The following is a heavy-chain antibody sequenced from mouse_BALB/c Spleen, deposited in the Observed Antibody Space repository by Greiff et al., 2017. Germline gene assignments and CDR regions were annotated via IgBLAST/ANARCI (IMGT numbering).Heavy chain of an antibody. D-gene: IGHD4-1*01. V-gene: IGHV3-8*02. J-gene: IGHJ3*01. Sequence: EVKLVESGPSLVKPSQTLSLTCSVTGDSITSGYWNWIRKFPGNKLEYMGYISYSGSTYYNPSLKSRISITRDTSKNQYYLQLNSVTTEDTATYYCAGRTPLGRGFAYWGQGTLVTVSA. CDR1: GDSITSGY. CDR3: AGRTPLGRGFAY. CDR2: ISYSGST.